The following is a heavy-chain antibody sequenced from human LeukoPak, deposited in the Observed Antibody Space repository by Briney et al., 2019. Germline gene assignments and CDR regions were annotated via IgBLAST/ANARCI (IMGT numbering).Heavy chain of an antibody. CDR1: GFTFSSYA. D-gene: IGHD3-22*01. Sequence: GGSLRLSCAASGFTFSSYAMSWVRQAPGKGPEWVSAISGSGGSTYYADSVKGRFTISRDNSKNTLYLQMNSLRAEDTAVYYCAGAGSYYYVAFDIWGQGTMVTVSS. CDR2: ISGSGGST. CDR3: AGAGSYYYVAFDI. V-gene: IGHV3-23*01. J-gene: IGHJ3*02.